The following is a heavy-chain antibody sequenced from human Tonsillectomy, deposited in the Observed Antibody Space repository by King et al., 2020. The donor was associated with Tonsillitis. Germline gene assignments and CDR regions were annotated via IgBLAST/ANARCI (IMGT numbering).Heavy chain of an antibody. V-gene: IGHV3-20*04. J-gene: IGHJ4*02. CDR2: VNWSGSST. CDR1: GFRFDDYG. CDR3: ARAGQWLPTTHDLDY. D-gene: IGHD6-19*01. Sequence: VQLVESGGGVVRPGGSLRLSCAASGFRFDDYGMSWVRQAPGKGLEWVSGVNWSGSSTGYADSVKGRFTISRDNGKSSLYLQMNSLRAEDTALYYCARAGQWLPTTHDLDYWGQGTLVTVSS.